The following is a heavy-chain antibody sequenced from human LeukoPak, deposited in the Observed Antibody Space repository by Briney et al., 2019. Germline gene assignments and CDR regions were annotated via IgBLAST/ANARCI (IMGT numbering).Heavy chain of an antibody. J-gene: IGHJ4*02. D-gene: IGHD3-22*01. V-gene: IGHV1-69*04. CDR2: IIPILGIA. Sequence: SVKVSCKASGGTYSSYTISWVRQAPGQGLEWMGRIIPILGIANYAQKFQGRVTITADKSTSTAYMELSSLRSEDTAVYYCARDQDYYDSSGYPYYFDYWGQGTLVTVSS. CDR3: ARDQDYYDSSGYPYYFDY. CDR1: GGTYSSYT.